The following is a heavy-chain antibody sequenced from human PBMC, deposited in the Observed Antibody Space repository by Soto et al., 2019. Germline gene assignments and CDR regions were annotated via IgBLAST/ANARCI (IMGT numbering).Heavy chain of an antibody. D-gene: IGHD1-1*01. CDR3: AGDWNDY. Sequence: QVQLLQSGAAVKKPGASVKVSCKASGYTFTTYGIIWVRQAPGQGLEWIGWSSAYNGNTDYAQKVQGRVTMTTDTPTSTAYMELRGLRSDDTAVYYWAGDWNDYWGQGTLVAVSS. CDR1: GYTFTTYG. J-gene: IGHJ4*02. V-gene: IGHV1-18*01. CDR2: SSAYNGNT.